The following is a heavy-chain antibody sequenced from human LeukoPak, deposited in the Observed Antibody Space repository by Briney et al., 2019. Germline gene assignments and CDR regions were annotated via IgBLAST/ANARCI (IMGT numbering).Heavy chain of an antibody. CDR1: GFTFGDYA. J-gene: IGHJ6*03. V-gene: IGHV3-49*03. CDR2: IRSKAYGGTT. CDR3: TREVAAAVYYYYYYYMDV. D-gene: IGHD6-13*01. Sequence: GGSLRLSCTASGFTFGDYAMSWFRQAPGKGLEWVGFIRSKAYGGTTEYAASVKGRFTISRDDSKSIAYLQMNSLKTEDTAVYYCTREVAAAVYYYYYYYMDVWGKGTTVTVSS.